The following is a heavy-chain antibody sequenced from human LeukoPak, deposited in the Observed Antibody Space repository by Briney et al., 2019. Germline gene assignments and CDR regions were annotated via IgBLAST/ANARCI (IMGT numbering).Heavy chain of an antibody. Sequence: ASVKVSCKASGYTFTSYGISWVRQAPGQGLEWMGWISAYNGNTNYAQKLQGRVTMTTDTSTSTAYMELRSLRSDDTAVYYCAREIREVLMVYPHYYFDYWGQGTLVTVSS. CDR3: AREIREVLMVYPHYYFDY. V-gene: IGHV1-18*01. CDR2: ISAYNGNT. J-gene: IGHJ4*02. D-gene: IGHD2-8*01. CDR1: GYTFTSYG.